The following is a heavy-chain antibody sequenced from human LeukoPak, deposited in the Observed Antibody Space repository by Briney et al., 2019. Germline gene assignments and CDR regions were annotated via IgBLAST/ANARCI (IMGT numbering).Heavy chain of an antibody. V-gene: IGHV3-7*01. Sequence: PGGSLRLSCAASGFTFSSYWMSWVRQAPGKGLEWVANIKQDGSEKYYGDSVKGRFTISRDNAKTSLYLKMNSLRAEDTAVYYCARGVFAPYCSSTSCATATLDYWGQGTLVTVSS. CDR2: IKQDGSEK. CDR1: GFTFSSYW. CDR3: ARGVFAPYCSSTSCATATLDY. D-gene: IGHD2-2*01. J-gene: IGHJ4*02.